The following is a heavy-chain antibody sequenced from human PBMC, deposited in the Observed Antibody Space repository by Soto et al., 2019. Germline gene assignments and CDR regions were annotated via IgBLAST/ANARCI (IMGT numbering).Heavy chain of an antibody. CDR1: GGSIISGGYY. J-gene: IGHJ6*02. V-gene: IGHV4-31*03. D-gene: IGHD2-2*01. CDR3: ARDPRYCSSTSCGRGYYYYYGMDV. Sequence: SETLSLTCTVSGGSIISGGYYFICIRQHPWNGLELIGYIYYSGSTYYNPSLKSRVTISVDTSKNQFSLKLSSVTAADTAVYYCARDPRYCSSTSCGRGYYYYYGMDVWGQGTTVTVSS. CDR2: IYYSGST.